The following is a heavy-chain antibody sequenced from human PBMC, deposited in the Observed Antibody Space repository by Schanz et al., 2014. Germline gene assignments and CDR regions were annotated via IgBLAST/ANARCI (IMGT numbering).Heavy chain of an antibody. D-gene: IGHD1-26*01. CDR2: INGYNAHT. CDR1: GDTFNNYN. J-gene: IGHJ4*02. CDR3: ARDRDQWDGNFCDF. V-gene: IGHV1-18*01. Sequence: QVQLVQSGAEVKKPGSSVKVSCKASGDTFNNYNITWVRQAPGQGLEWMGWINGYNAHTNYAQKFQGRVTMTTDTSTSTVYMELRSLRSDDTAVYYCARDRDQWDGNFCDFWGQGTLVTVSS.